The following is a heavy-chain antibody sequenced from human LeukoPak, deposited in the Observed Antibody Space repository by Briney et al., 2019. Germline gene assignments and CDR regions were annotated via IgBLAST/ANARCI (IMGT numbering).Heavy chain of an antibody. CDR2: ISSSSSYI. V-gene: IGHV3-21*01. J-gene: IGHJ4*02. CDR1: GFTFSSYS. CDR3: ARDRIAVAYFDY. D-gene: IGHD6-19*01. Sequence: PGGSLRLSCAASGFTFSSYSMNWVRQAPGKGLEWVSSISSSSSYIYYADSVKGRFTISRDNAKNSLHLQMNSLRAEDTAVYYCARDRIAVAYFDYWGQGTLVTVSS.